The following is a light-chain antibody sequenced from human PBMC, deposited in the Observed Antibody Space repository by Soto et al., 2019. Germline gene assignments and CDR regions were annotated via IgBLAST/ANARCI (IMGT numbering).Light chain of an antibody. V-gene: IGKV3-20*01. CDR1: QSVSSSY. CDR2: GAS. Sequence: EIVLTQSPGTLSLSPGERATLSCRASQSVSSSYLAWFQQKPGQAPRLLIYGASSRATGIPDRFSGSGSGTDFTITISRLEPEDFAVYYCQQYGTSSWTFGQGTKVEIK. CDR3: QQYGTSSWT. J-gene: IGKJ1*01.